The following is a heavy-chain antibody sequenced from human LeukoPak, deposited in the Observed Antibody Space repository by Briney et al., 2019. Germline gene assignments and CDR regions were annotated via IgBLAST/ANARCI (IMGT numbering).Heavy chain of an antibody. Sequence: PSETLSLTCAVYGGSFSGYFWNWIRQPPGKGLEWIGEINHSGSTNYNPSLKSRVTISVDTSKNQFSLKLSSVTAADTAVYYCARGRIYGSGSYYKFWGQGTLVIVSS. J-gene: IGHJ4*02. CDR1: GGSFSGYF. V-gene: IGHV4-34*01. D-gene: IGHD3-10*01. CDR2: INHSGST. CDR3: ARGRIYGSGSYYKF.